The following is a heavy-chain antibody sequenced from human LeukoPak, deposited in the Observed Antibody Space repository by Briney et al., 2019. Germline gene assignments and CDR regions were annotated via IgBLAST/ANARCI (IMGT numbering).Heavy chain of an antibody. D-gene: IGHD1-26*01. J-gene: IGHJ4*02. CDR3: ARGRYEGATTGDY. Sequence: ASVKVSRKASGYTFTGYYMHWVRQAPGQGLEWMGWINPNSGGTNYAQKFQGRVTMTRDTSISTAYMELSRLRSDDTAVYYCARGRYEGATTGDYWGQGTLVTVSS. CDR1: GYTFTGYY. V-gene: IGHV1-2*02. CDR2: INPNSGGT.